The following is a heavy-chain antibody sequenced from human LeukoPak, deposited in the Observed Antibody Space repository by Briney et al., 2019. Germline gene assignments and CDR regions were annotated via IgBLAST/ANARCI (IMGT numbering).Heavy chain of an antibody. CDR1: GSSISSGYY. CDR3: ARAIWGVPLDYYYYMDV. V-gene: IGHV4-38-2*02. D-gene: IGHD3-10*01. J-gene: IGHJ6*03. CDR2: MHHSGNT. Sequence: KTSETLSLTCTVSGSSISSGYYWGWIRQPPGKGLEWIGNMHHSGNTYYNPSLKSRVTISVDRSKNQFSLKLSSVTAADTAVYYCARAIWGVPLDYYYYMDVWGKGTTVTVSS.